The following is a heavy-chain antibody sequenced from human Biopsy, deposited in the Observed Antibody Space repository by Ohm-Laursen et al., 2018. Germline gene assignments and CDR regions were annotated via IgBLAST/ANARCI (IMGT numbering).Heavy chain of an antibody. CDR2: IHHSGST. J-gene: IGHJ6*02. CDR1: GVSITAYY. Sequence: SDTLSLTCTVSGVSITAYYWSWIRQPPGKGLECIGNIHHSGSTNYNPSLKSRLTISVDTSKNQFSLKLSSVTAADTAVYYCARMDCSGGSCHYYFYGMDVWGQGTTVTVSS. CDR3: ARMDCSGGSCHYYFYGMDV. D-gene: IGHD2-15*01. V-gene: IGHV4-4*09.